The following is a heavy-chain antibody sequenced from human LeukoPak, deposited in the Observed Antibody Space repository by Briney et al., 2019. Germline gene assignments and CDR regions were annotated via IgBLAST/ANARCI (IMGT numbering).Heavy chain of an antibody. CDR3: AREHEPMVVAATGFDY. CDR1: GFTFSSYS. J-gene: IGHJ4*02. D-gene: IGHD2-15*01. CDR2: IGSSSSTI. Sequence: PGGSLRLSCAASGFTFSSYSMNWVRQAPGKGLEWVSYIGSSSSTIYYADSVKGRFTISRDNAKNSLYLQMNSLRDEDTAVYYCAREHEPMVVAATGFDYWGQGTLVTVSS. V-gene: IGHV3-48*02.